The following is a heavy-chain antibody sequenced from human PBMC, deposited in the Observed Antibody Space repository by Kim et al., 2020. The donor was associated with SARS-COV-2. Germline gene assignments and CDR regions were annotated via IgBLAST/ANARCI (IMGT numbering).Heavy chain of an antibody. CDR3: ARTVAGPPEVFYYYYYGMDV. CDR2: INAGNGNT. J-gene: IGHJ6*02. CDR1: GYTFTSYA. D-gene: IGHD6-19*01. Sequence: ASVKVSCKASGYTFTSYAMHWVRQAPGQRLEWMGWINAGNGNTKYSQKFQGRVTITRDTSASTAYMELSSLRSEDTAVYYCARTVAGPPEVFYYYYYGMDVWGQGTTVTVSS. V-gene: IGHV1-3*01.